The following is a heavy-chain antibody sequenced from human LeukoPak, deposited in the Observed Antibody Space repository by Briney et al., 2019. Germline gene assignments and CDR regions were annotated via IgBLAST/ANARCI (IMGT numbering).Heavy chain of an antibody. CDR1: GYTFTSYY. CDR2: INPSGGST. CDR3: ARSLTGYTPGY. J-gene: IGHJ4*02. Sequence: GASVKVSCKASGYTFTSYYIHWVRQAPGQGLEWMGIINPSGGSTTYAQKFQGRVTMTRDMSTSTVYMELSSLKAEDTAVYYCARSLTGYTPGYWGQGTLVTVSS. D-gene: IGHD3-9*01. V-gene: IGHV1-46*01.